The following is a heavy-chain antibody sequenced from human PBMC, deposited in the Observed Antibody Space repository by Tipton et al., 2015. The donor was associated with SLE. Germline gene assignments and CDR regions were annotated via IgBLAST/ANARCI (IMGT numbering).Heavy chain of an antibody. J-gene: IGHJ3*02. Sequence: TLSLTCAVYGGSFSGYYWSWIRQPPGKGLEWIGEINHSGSTNYNPSLKRRVTISVDTSKNQFSLKLSSVTAADTAVYYCASDPAHYYDSRAKRDRGAFDIWGQGTMVTVSS. CDR3: ASDPAHYYDSRAKRDRGAFDI. CDR1: GGSFSGYY. V-gene: IGHV4-34*01. D-gene: IGHD3-22*01. CDR2: INHSGST.